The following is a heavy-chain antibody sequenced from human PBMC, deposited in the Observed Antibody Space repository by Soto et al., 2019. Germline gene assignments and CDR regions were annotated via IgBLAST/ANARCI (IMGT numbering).Heavy chain of an antibody. CDR2: IYTSGST. CDR1: GGSISSYY. D-gene: IGHD3-16*01. CDR3: ARWGSYYYYGMDV. Sequence: SETLSRTCTVCGGSISSYYWSWIRQPAGKGLEWIGRIYTSGSTNYNPSLKSRVTMSVDTSKNQFSLKLSSVTAADTAVYYCARWGSYYYYGMDVWGQGTTVTVSS. J-gene: IGHJ6*02. V-gene: IGHV4-4*07.